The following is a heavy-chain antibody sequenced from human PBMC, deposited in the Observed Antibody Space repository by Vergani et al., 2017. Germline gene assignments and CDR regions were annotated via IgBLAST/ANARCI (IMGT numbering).Heavy chain of an antibody. V-gene: IGHV1-69*06. D-gene: IGHD2-15*01. CDR1: GGTFSIYA. Sequence: QVQLVQSGAEVKKPGSSVKVSCKASGGTFSIYAISWVRQAPGQGRVGRGVIIPIFGTANYAQKFQGRFTITADKSTSPAYMEVSSLRSEDTAVYYCAXGGCWGYCSGGSDYYYYGMDVWGQGTTVTVSS. J-gene: IGHJ6*02. CDR3: AXGGCWGYCSGGSDYYYYGMDV. CDR2: IIPIFGTA.